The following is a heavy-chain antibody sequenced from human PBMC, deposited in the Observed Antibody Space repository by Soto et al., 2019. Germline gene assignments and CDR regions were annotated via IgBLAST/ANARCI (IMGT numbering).Heavy chain of an antibody. D-gene: IGHD1-1*01. CDR1: GGSVSSGSYY. CDR3: ARQRVHYGMDV. Sequence: SETLSLTCTVSGGSVSSGSYYWSWIRQPPGKGLQWIGYIYYSGSTNYNPPLKSRVTISVGTSKNQFSLKLSSVTAADTAVYYCARQRVHYGMDVWGQGTTVTVSS. CDR2: IYYSGST. V-gene: IGHV4-61*01. J-gene: IGHJ6*02.